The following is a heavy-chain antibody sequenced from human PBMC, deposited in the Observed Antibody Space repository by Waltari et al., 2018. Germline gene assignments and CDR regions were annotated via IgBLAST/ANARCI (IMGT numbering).Heavy chain of an antibody. D-gene: IGHD5-18*01. V-gene: IGHV5-51*01. CDR2: IYPGDSNT. CDR3: ARQNIHSYGYGYFDF. Sequence: EVQLEQSGAEVKKHGESLKISCNGSGYSFAKYWIGWVRQMPGKGLEWMGVIYPGDSNTKYSLSFQGQVTISADTSISTAYLQWSSLKASDTAIYFCARQNIHSYGYGYFDFWGQGTLVTVSS. CDR1: GYSFAKYW. J-gene: IGHJ4*02.